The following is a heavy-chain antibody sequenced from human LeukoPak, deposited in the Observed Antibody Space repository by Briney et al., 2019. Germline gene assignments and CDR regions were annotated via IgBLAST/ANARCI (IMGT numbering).Heavy chain of an antibody. CDR3: ARDEWDDYVWGSYRPPSDAFDI. J-gene: IGHJ3*02. V-gene: IGHV4-59*12. CDR2: IYYSGST. CDR1: GGSISSYY. Sequence: SETLSLTCTVSGGSISSYYWSWIRQPPGKGLEWLGYIYYSGSTSYNPSLKSRVTMSGDTSKNLFSLKLSSVTAADTAVYYCARDEWDDYVWGSYRPPSDAFDIWGQGTMVTVSS. D-gene: IGHD3-16*02.